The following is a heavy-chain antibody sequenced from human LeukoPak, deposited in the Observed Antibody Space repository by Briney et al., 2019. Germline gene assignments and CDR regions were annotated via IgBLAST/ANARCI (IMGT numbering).Heavy chain of an antibody. CDR3: ARKVYGDYYFDY. J-gene: IGHJ4*02. CDR1: SGSISSYY. V-gene: IGHV4-59*01. D-gene: IGHD4-17*01. CDR2: IYNTGST. Sequence: TPSETLSLTCTVSSGSISSYYWSWIRQPPGKGLEWIGDIYNTGSTNYNPSHKSQVTISADTSKNQFSLKLISMTAADTAVYYCARKVYGDYYFDYWGQGTLVTVSS.